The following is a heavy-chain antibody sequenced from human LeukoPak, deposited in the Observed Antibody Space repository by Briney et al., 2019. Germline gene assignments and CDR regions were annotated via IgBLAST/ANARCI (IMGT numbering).Heavy chain of an antibody. CDR3: ARDGVVVVAATSGGYYGMDV. CDR2: ISSSISTI. D-gene: IGHD2-15*01. Sequence: PGGALRLSCAASGFTFSSYSMNWVRQAPGKGLEWVSYISSSISTIYYADSVKGRFTISRDNAKNSLYLQMNSQRDEDTAVYYCARDGVVVVAATSGGYYGMDVWGQGTTVTLFS. V-gene: IGHV3-48*02. J-gene: IGHJ6*02. CDR1: GFTFSSYS.